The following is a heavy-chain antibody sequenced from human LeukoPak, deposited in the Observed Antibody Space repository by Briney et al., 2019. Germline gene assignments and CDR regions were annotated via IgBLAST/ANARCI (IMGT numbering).Heavy chain of an antibody. CDR3: ARDIELST. CDR2: IASSGLNT. D-gene: IGHD5-12*01. Sequence: GGSLRLSCAASGFMFRDAAMTWVRQAPGKGLEWVSLIASSGLNTYYADSVRGRSTISRDNSKSTLSLQMNSLRVEDTAIYSCARDIELSTWGLGTLVTVSS. J-gene: IGHJ3*01. V-gene: IGHV3-23*01. CDR1: GFMFRDAA.